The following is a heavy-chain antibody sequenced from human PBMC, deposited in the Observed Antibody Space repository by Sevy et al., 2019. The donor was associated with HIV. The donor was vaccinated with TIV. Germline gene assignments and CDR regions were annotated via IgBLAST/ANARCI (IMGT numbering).Heavy chain of an antibody. CDR2: IYTSGST. CDR1: GGSISSGSYY. V-gene: IGHV4-61*02. CDR3: ARGTAAAGPYSGYYFDY. J-gene: IGHJ4*02. D-gene: IGHD6-13*01. Sequence: SETLSLTCTVSGGSISSGSYYWSWIRQPAGKGLEWIGRIYTSGSTNYNPSLKSRVTISVGTSKNQFSLKLSSVTAADTAVYYCARGTAAAGPYSGYYFDYWGQGTLVTVSS.